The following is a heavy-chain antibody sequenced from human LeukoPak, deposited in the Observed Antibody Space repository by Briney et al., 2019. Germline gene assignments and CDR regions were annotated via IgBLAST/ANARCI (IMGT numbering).Heavy chain of an antibody. Sequence: GGSLRLSCAASGFTFGSFNMHWVRQAPGKGLVWVSRLKSDGSTAMYADSVQGRFTISRDNARNTVHLLMSSLTVEDTGVYYCARGIYGDPVAFDSWGQGALVTVSS. CDR1: GFTFGSFN. J-gene: IGHJ4*02. CDR2: LKSDGSTA. D-gene: IGHD4-17*01. CDR3: ARGIYGDPVAFDS. V-gene: IGHV3-74*03.